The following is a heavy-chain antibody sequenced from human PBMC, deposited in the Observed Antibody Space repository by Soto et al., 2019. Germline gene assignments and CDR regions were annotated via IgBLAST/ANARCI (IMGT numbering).Heavy chain of an antibody. CDR3: ASSITTPIGYYGMDV. V-gene: IGHV4-31*03. CDR2: IYYSGST. CDR1: GGSISRGGYY. D-gene: IGHD3-22*01. J-gene: IGHJ6*02. Sequence: TLSLTCTVSGGSISRGGYYWSWIRQHPGKSLEWIGYIYYSGSTYYNPSLKSRVTISVDTSKNQFSLKLSSVTAADTAVYYCASSITTPIGYYGMDVWGQGTTVTVSS.